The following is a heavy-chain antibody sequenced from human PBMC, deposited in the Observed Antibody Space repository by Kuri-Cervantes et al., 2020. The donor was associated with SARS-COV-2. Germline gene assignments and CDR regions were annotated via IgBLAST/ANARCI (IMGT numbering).Heavy chain of an antibody. V-gene: IGHV4-59*01. J-gene: IGHJ4*02. D-gene: IGHD1-26*01. Sequence: SETLSLTCTVSGGSISTYYWSWIRQPPGRGLEGIGYLYYSGSTNYNPSLKSRVTISLDTSKNQFSLKLSSVTAADTAVYYCATGSYYVAYDYWGQGTLVTVSS. CDR1: GGSISTYY. CDR3: ATGSYYVAYDY. CDR2: LYYSGST.